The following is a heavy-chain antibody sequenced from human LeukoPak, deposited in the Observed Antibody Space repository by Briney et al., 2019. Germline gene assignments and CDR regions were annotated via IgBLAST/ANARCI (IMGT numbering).Heavy chain of an antibody. CDR3: ARSPPYNSGWYAY. D-gene: IGHD6-19*01. CDR1: GFTFSSYS. CDR2: ISSSSSYI. Sequence: GGSLRLSCAASGFTFSSYSMNWVRQAPGKGLEWVSSISSSSSYIYYADSVKGRFTISRDNARNTMYLQMNSLRGEDTAVYYCARSPPYNSGWYAYWGQGALVTVSS. J-gene: IGHJ4*02. V-gene: IGHV3-21*06.